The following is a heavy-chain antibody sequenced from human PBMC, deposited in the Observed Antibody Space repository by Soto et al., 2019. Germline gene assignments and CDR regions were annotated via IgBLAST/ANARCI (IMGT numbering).Heavy chain of an antibody. CDR3: AREGGCSRTSSYYAATNYYYYYYMDV. Sequence: EVQLVESGGGLVQPGGSLRLSCAASGFTFSSYSMNWVRQAPGKGLEWVSYISSSSSTIYYADSVKGRFTISRDNAKNTLNLQMNSLRAEDTAVYYCAREGGCSRTSSYYAATNYYYYYYMDVWGKGTTVTVSS. CDR1: GFTFSSYS. J-gene: IGHJ6*03. D-gene: IGHD2-2*01. V-gene: IGHV3-48*01. CDR2: ISSSSSTI.